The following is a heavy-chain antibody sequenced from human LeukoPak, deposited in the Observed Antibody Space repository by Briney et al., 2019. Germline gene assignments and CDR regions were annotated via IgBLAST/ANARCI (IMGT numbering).Heavy chain of an antibody. CDR3: AALVGARTRGWFDP. CDR1: GGSICSYY. J-gene: IGHJ5*02. V-gene: IGHV4-59*01. CDR2: IYYSGST. D-gene: IGHD1-26*01. Sequence: SETLSLTCTVSGGSICSYYWSWIRQPPGKGLEWIGYIYYSGSTNYNPSLKSRVTISVDTSKNQFSLKLSSVTAADTAVYYCAALVGARTRGWFDPWGQGTLVTVSS.